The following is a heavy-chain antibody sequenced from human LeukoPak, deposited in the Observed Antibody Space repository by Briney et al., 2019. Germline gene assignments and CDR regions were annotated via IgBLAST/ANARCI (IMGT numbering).Heavy chain of an antibody. Sequence: GGSLRLSCAASGFTFSHYWMSWARRAPGKGLEWVANIKHDGSQKEHVDSVKGRFTISRDNAKNSLFLQMNSLRAEDTAVYFCARDSSRGDFEYWGQGTLVTVSS. CDR2: IKHDGSQK. V-gene: IGHV3-7*01. CDR3: ARDSSRGDFEY. CDR1: GFTFSHYW. J-gene: IGHJ4*02. D-gene: IGHD3-10*01.